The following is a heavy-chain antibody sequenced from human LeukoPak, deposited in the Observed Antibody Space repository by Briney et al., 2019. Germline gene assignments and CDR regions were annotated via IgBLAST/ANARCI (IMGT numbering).Heavy chain of an antibody. CDR2: IDTSGST. CDR1: GGSISSYY. CDR3: ARIQGAGTGVYYYYYYMDV. V-gene: IGHV4-4*07. J-gene: IGHJ6*03. D-gene: IGHD6-13*01. Sequence: PSETLSLTCNVSGGSISSYYWSWIRQPAGKGLEWIGRIDTSGSTNYNPSLKSRVSMSVDTSKNQFSLKLSSVTAADTAVYYCARIQGAGTGVYYYYYYMDVWGKGTTVTVSS.